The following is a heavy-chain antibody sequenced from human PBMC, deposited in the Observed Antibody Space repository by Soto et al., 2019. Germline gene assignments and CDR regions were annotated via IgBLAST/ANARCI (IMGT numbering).Heavy chain of an antibody. CDR2: IKQGGSEK. CDR1: GFTFSSYW. D-gene: IGHD3-22*01. Sequence: GGSLRLSCAASGFTFSSYWMSWVRQAPGKGLEWVANIKQGGSEKYYVDSVKGRFTISRDNAKNSLYLQMNSLRAEDTAVYYCAREPTAYYYDSSGYYPGAFDIWGQGTMVTVSS. CDR3: AREPTAYYYDSSGYYPGAFDI. V-gene: IGHV3-7*03. J-gene: IGHJ3*02.